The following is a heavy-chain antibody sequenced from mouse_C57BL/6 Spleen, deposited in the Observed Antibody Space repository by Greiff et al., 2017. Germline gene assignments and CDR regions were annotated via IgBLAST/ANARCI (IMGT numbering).Heavy chain of an antibody. CDR3: ARVGGSSYFDY. J-gene: IGHJ2*01. CDR1: GFTFSDYY. D-gene: IGHD1-1*01. Sequence: EVKLMESEGGLVQPGSSMKLSCTASGFTFSDYYMAWVRQVPEKGLEWVANINYDGSSTYYLDSLKSRFIISRDNAKYILYLQMSSLKSEDTATYYCARVGGSSYFDYWGQGNTLTVPS. V-gene: IGHV5-16*01. CDR2: INYDGSST.